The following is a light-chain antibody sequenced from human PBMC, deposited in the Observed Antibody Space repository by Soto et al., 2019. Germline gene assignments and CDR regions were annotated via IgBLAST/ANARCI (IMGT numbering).Light chain of an antibody. CDR2: DVS. J-gene: IGLJ1*01. CDR1: ISDVGGYNY. Sequence: QSALTQPASVSGSPRQSITISCTGTISDVGGYNYVSWYQQHPGKAPKLMIFDVSNRPSGVSNRFSGSKSGYTASLTISGLQAEDEADYYCSSYTSSSTYVFGTGTKVTVL. CDR3: SSYTSSSTYV. V-gene: IGLV2-14*03.